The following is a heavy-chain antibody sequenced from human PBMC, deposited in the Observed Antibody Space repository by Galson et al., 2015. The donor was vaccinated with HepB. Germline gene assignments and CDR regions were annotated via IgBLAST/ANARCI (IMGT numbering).Heavy chain of an antibody. CDR1: GYRFTSYG. D-gene: IGHD2-8*02. CDR2: ISIYNGNT. CDR3: AKDGAGGPGYMDV. V-gene: IGHV1-18*01. J-gene: IGHJ6*03. Sequence: SVKVSCKASGYRFTSYGISWVRQAPGQGLEWMGWISIYNGNTNYVQKLQGRVTMTTDTSTSTAYMELRSLRSDDTAVYYCAKDGAGGPGYMDVWGKGTTVTVSS.